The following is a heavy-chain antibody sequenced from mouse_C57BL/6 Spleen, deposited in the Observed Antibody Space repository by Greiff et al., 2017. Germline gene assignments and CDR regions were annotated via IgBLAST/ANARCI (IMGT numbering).Heavy chain of an antibody. Sequence: VQLQQSGAELVRPGASVKLSCTASGFNIKDDYMHWVKQRPEQGLEWIGWIDPENGDTEYASKFQGKATITADTSSNPAYLQLSSLTSEDTAVXYCTRYYGRSYDYWGQGTTLTVSS. CDR1: GFNIKDDY. J-gene: IGHJ2*01. CDR2: IDPENGDT. CDR3: TRYYGRSYDY. V-gene: IGHV14-4*01. D-gene: IGHD1-1*01.